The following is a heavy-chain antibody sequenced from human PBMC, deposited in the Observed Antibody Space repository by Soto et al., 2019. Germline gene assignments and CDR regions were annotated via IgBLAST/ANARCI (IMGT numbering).Heavy chain of an antibody. V-gene: IGHV3-30*18. CDR1: GFTFSSYG. Sequence: PGGSLRLSCAASGFTFSSYGMHWVRQAPGKGLEWVAVISYDGSNKYYADSVKGRFTISRDNSKNTLYLQMNSLRAEDTAVYYCAKAEMAGIDYWGQGTLVTVSS. CDR3: AKAEMAGIDY. J-gene: IGHJ4*02. CDR2: ISYDGSNK.